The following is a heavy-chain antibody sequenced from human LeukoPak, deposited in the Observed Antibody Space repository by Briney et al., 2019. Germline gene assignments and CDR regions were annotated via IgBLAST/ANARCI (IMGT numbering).Heavy chain of an antibody. J-gene: IGHJ4*02. CDR3: ARRTYYYDSSGYIGDMDY. D-gene: IGHD3-22*01. CDR2: IRYDGSNT. CDR1: GFSFSDYD. Sequence: PGGSLRLSCAASGFSFSDYDIHWVRLAPGKGLEWVTFIRYDGSNTYAESVKGRFTISRDNSKNTLYLRMNSLRAEDTAVNYCARRTYYYDSSGYIGDMDYWGQGTLVTVSS. V-gene: IGHV3-30*02.